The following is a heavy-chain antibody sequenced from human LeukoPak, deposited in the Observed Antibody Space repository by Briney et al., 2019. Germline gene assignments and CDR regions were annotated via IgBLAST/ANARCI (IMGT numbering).Heavy chain of an antibody. Sequence: SETLSLTCTVSGGSISSYYWSWIRQPPGKGLEWIGYVYYSGSTNYNPSLKSRVTISVDTSKNQFSLKLSSVTTADTAVYYCARQTGSGLFILPGGQGTLVTVSS. D-gene: IGHD3/OR15-3a*01. CDR3: ARQTGSGLFILP. V-gene: IGHV4-59*01. CDR2: VYYSGST. CDR1: GGSISSYY. J-gene: IGHJ4*02.